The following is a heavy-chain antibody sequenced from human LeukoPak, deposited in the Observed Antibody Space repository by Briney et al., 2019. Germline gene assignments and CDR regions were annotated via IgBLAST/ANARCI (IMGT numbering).Heavy chain of an antibody. D-gene: IGHD2-8*01. CDR3: ARDGLGYAIFDI. CDR1: GGSISSYY. J-gene: IGHJ3*02. Sequence: SETLSLTCTVSGGSISSYYWSWSRQPPGRGLEWIGYIYYSGSTTYNPSLKSRVTISVDTSKNQFSLKLGSVTAADTAVYYCARDGLGYAIFDIWGQGTMLTVSS. CDR2: IYYSGST. V-gene: IGHV4-59*01.